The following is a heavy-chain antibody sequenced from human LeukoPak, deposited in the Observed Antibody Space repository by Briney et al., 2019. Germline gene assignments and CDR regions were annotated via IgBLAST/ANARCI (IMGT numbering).Heavy chain of an antibody. CDR1: GYTFTSYD. CDR2: MNPNSGNT. V-gene: IGHV1-8*03. Sequence: ASVTVSCTASGYTFTSYDINWVRQATGQGLEWMGWMNPNSGNTGSAQNFQGRVTITRNTSISTAYMELSSLRPEDTAVYYCAEARNDFWRGFYPGYWGQGTLVTVSS. CDR3: AEARNDFWRGFYPGY. J-gene: IGHJ4*02. D-gene: IGHD3-3*01.